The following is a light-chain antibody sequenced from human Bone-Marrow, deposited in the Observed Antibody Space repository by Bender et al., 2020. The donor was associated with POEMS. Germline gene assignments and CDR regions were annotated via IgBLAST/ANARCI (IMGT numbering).Light chain of an antibody. CDR3: GSYAGSNNLV. CDR1: GSNIGGYP. V-gene: IGLV1-44*01. CDR2: TNN. J-gene: IGLJ2*01. Sequence: QSVLTQPPSVSGTPGQRVTISCSGSGSNIGGYPVNWYQQLPGTAPRLLIYTNNERPSGVSDRFSGSKSGNTASLTVSGLQAEDEADYYCGSYAGSNNLVFGGGTKLTVL.